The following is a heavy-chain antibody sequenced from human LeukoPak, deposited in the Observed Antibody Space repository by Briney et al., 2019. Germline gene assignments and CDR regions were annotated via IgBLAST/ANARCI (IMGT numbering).Heavy chain of an antibody. D-gene: IGHD3-3*01. CDR1: GFSFRELG. Sequence: GGSLRLSCAASGFSFRELGMYWVRQAPGKGLEWVAFIRYGGSAKFYSESVKGRFAISRDNSKNTLFLQMGSLRADDTALYYCATWAATLLGTDHWGQGTLVTVSS. V-gene: IGHV3-30*02. J-gene: IGHJ5*02. CDR3: ATWAATLLGTDH. CDR2: IRYGGSAK.